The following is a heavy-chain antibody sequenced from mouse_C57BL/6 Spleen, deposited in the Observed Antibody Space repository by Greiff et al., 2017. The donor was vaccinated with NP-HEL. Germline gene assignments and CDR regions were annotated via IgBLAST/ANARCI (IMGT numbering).Heavy chain of an antibody. V-gene: IGHV2-9-1*01. CDR3: ARKGDGSSSWYFDV. Sequence: VHLVESGPGLVAPSQSLSITCTVSGFSLTSYAISWVRQPPGEGLEWLGVIWTGGGTNYNSALKSRLSISKDNSKSQVFLKMNSLQTDDTARYYCARKGDGSSSWYFDVWGTVTTVTVSS. D-gene: IGHD1-1*01. J-gene: IGHJ1*03. CDR1: GFSLTSYA. CDR2: IWTGGGT.